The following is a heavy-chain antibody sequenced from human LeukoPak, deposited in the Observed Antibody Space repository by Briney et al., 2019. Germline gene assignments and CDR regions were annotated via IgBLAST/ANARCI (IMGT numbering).Heavy chain of an antibody. CDR3: AKGPTWIIKSDAFDI. J-gene: IGHJ3*02. D-gene: IGHD5-12*01. CDR2: IYSGGST. CDR1: GFTVSSNY. V-gene: IGHV3-53*01. Sequence: GGSLRLSCAASGFTVSSNYMSWVRQAPGKGLEWVSVIYSGGSTYYADSVKGRFTISRHNSKNTLYLQMNSLRAEDTAVYYCAKGPTWIIKSDAFDIWGQGTMVTVSS.